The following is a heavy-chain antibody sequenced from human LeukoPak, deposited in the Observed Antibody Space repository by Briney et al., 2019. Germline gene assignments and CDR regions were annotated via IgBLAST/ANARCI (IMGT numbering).Heavy chain of an antibody. D-gene: IGHD5-12*01. CDR2: INHSGST. J-gene: IGHJ4*02. V-gene: IGHV4-34*01. Sequence: SETLSLTCAVYGGSFSGYYWSWIRPPPGKGLEWIGEINHSGSTNYNPSLKSRFTISVDTSKNQFSLKLSSVTAADTAVYYCASDRGYSGYEYWGQGTLVTVSS. CDR1: GGSFSGYY. CDR3: ASDRGYSGYEY.